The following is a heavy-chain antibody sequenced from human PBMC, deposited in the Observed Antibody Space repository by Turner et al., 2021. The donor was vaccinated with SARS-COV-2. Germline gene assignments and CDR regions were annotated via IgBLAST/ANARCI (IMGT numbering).Heavy chain of an antibody. CDR2: IFYSGST. CDR1: GGSISSSSYY. V-gene: IGHV4-39*01. Sequence: QLQLQESGPGLVKPSETLSLTCPVSGGSISSSSYYWGWIRQPPGKGLEWIGNIFYSGSTYYNPSLKSRVTISVDTSKNQFSLKLSSVTAADTAVYYCARLMDTGMDDYGMDVWGQGTTVTVSS. CDR3: ARLMDTGMDDYGMDV. D-gene: IGHD5-18*01. J-gene: IGHJ6*02.